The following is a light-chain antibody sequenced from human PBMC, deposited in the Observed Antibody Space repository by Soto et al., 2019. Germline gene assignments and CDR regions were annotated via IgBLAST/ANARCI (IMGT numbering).Light chain of an antibody. J-gene: IGKJ4*01. V-gene: IGKV3-11*01. Sequence: EIVLTQSPATLSLSPGERATLSCRASQSVSSYLAWYQQKPGQAPRLLIYDSSNRATGIPGRFSGSGSGTDFTLTSSSLEPEDFAVYYCQQRSSGVTFGGGTKVEI. CDR3: QQRSSGVT. CDR1: QSVSSY. CDR2: DSS.